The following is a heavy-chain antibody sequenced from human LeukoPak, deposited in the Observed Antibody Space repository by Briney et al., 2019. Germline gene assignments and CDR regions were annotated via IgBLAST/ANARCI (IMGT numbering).Heavy chain of an antibody. CDR2: IIPIFGTA. CDR1: GGTFSSYA. J-gene: IGHJ5*02. Sequence: ASVTLSFTASGGTFSSYAISWVRQAPGQGPEWMGGIIPIFGTANYAQKFQGRVTITADKSTSTAYMELSSLRSEDTAVYYCARAATVTTTLYNWFDPWGQGTLVTVSS. V-gene: IGHV1-69*06. CDR3: ARAATVTTTLYNWFDP. D-gene: IGHD4-17*01.